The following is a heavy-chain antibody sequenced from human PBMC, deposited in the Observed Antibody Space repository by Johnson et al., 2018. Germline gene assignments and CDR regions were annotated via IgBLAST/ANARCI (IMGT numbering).Heavy chain of an antibody. D-gene: IGHD1-26*01. J-gene: IGHJ4*02. CDR2: ISYDATNK. CDR3: ARAPGIVGGTYFDS. V-gene: IGHV3-30*04. Sequence: QVQLVESGGGVVQPGRSLSLSCAASGFTFSTFAMNWVRQPPGKGLEWLALISYDATNKNYAHPVKGRFTISRDNLKDTVSLQMDNLTSEDTAVYYCARAPGIVGGTYFDSWGQGTLVTVSS. CDR1: GFTFSTFA.